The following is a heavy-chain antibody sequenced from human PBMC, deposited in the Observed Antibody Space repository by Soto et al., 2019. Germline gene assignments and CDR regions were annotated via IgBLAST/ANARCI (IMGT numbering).Heavy chain of an antibody. CDR3: AKGITETARGYFDY. Sequence: DVQVLESGGGLVQPGGSLRLSCEASGFTFNNYAMSWVRQAPGKGLEWVSGITYSGGSAYYADSVKGRFTISRDNSKNTVYLQLNSLRAEDTAVYYCAKGITETARGYFDYWGQGTLVTVSS. V-gene: IGHV3-23*01. CDR1: GFTFNNYA. CDR2: ITYSGGSA. D-gene: IGHD1-7*01. J-gene: IGHJ4*02.